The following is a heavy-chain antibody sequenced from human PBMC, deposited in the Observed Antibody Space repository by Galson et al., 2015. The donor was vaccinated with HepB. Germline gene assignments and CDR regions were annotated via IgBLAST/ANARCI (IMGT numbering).Heavy chain of an antibody. D-gene: IGHD4-23*01. CDR2: IYPGDSDT. V-gene: IGHV5-51*01. J-gene: IGHJ6*02. CDR1: GYSFTSYW. Sequence: QSGAEVKKPGESLKISCKGSGYSFTSYWIGWVRQMPGKGLELMGIIYPGDSDTRYSPSFQGQVTISADKSINTAYLQWGSLKASDTAMYYRARRAVVTRYGMDVWGQGTTVTVSS. CDR3: ARRAVVTRYGMDV.